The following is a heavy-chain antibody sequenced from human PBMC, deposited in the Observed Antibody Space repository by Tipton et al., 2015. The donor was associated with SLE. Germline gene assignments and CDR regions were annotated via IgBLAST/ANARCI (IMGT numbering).Heavy chain of an antibody. D-gene: IGHD3-9*01. CDR2: IYHSGST. CDR1: GGSFSGYY. CDR3: ARGSYLLRYFDYNWFDP. Sequence: TLSLTCAVYGGSFSGYYWSWIRQPPGKGLEWIGYIYHSGSTYYNPSLKSRVTISVDRSKNQFSLKLSSVTAADTAVYYCARGSYLLRYFDYNWFDPWGQGTLVTVSS. V-gene: IGHV4-34*01. J-gene: IGHJ5*02.